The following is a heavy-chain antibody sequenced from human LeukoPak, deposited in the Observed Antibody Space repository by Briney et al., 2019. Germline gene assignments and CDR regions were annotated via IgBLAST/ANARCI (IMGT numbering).Heavy chain of an antibody. CDR1: GFTFSNYG. Sequence: GGSLRLSCVASGFTFSNYGMHWVRQAPGKGLEWVATIRYDGSSEYYADSVKDRFTVSRDNSKNTLYLQMSSLKTEDTAVYYCAKRGDGGHKSLEYWGQGTLVIVSS. CDR2: IRYDGSSE. J-gene: IGHJ4*02. V-gene: IGHV3-30*02. D-gene: IGHD3-16*01. CDR3: AKRGDGGHKSLEY.